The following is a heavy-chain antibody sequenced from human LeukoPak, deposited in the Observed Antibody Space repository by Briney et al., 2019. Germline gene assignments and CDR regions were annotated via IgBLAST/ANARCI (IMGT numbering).Heavy chain of an antibody. D-gene: IGHD3-10*01. J-gene: IGHJ4*02. CDR1: GGSISSSSYY. CDR3: ARGRGSGSYYRSSPLL. V-gene: IGHV4-39*07. Sequence: SETLSLTCTVSGGSISSSSYYWGWIRQPPGKGLEWIGSIYYSGSTYYNPSLKSRVTISVDTSKNQFSLKLSSVTAADTAVYYCARGRGSGSYYRSSPLLWGQGTLVTVSS. CDR2: IYYSGST.